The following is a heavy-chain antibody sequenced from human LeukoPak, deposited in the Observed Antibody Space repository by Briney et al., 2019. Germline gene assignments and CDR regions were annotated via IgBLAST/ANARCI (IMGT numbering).Heavy chain of an antibody. Sequence: SETLSLTCTVSGGSLSYYYWSWIRQPPGKGLEWIGYIYYSGSINYNPSLKSRVTISVDMSKNQFSLQLSSVTAADTAVYYCARQSRDGDYIAKLFDYWGQGTLVTVSS. CDR3: ARQSRDGDYIAKLFDY. CDR2: IYYSGSI. D-gene: IGHD4-17*01. V-gene: IGHV4-59*08. J-gene: IGHJ4*02. CDR1: GGSLSYYY.